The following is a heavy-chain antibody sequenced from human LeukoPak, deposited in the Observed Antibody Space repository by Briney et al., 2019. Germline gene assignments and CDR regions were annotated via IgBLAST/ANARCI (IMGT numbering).Heavy chain of an antibody. CDR2: ISAYNGNT. V-gene: IGHV1-18*01. CDR1: GYTFTSYG. D-gene: IGHD6-13*01. J-gene: IGHJ5*02. Sequence: ASVKVSCKASGYTFTSYGISWVRQAPGQGLEWMGWISAYNGNTNYAQKLQGGVTMTTDTSTSTAYMELRSLRSDDTAVYYCARADSSSWSYWFDPWGQGTLVTVSS. CDR3: ARADSSSWSYWFDP.